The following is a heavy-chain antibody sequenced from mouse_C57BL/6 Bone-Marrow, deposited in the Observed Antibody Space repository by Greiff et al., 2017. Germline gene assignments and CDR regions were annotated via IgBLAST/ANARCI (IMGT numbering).Heavy chain of an antibody. CDR3: ASLITTVVVAMDY. CDR1: GFSLTSYG. CDR2: IWSGGST. J-gene: IGHJ4*01. D-gene: IGHD1-1*01. Sequence: QVQLKQSGPGLVQPSQSLSITCTVSGFSLTSYGVHWVRQSPGKGLEWLGVIWSGGSTDYNAAFISRLSISKDNSKSQVFFKMNSLQADDTAIYYCASLITTVVVAMDYWGQGTSVTVSS. V-gene: IGHV2-2*01.